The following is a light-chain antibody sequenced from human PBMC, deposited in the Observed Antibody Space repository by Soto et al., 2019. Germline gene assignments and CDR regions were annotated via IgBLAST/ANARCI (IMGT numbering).Light chain of an antibody. Sequence: QSALTQPASVSGSPGQSITISCTGTSSDVGNFNLVSWYQQLPGKAPKLIIYEVSQRPLGVSNRFSGSKSGNTASLTISGLLAEDEADYYCCSCAVDSTSVTFGGGTKLTVL. J-gene: IGLJ2*01. CDR1: SSDVGNFNL. CDR2: EVS. CDR3: CSCAVDSTSVT. V-gene: IGLV2-23*02.